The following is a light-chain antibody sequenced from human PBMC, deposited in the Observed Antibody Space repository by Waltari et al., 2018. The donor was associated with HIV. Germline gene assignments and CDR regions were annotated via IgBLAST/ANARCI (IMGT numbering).Light chain of an antibody. CDR1: NYNVGNEG. CDR3: SAWDSSLSAWV. J-gene: IGLJ3*02. Sequence: QAGLTQPPSVSKGLRQTATLTCTGNNYNVGNEGAAWLQQHQGHPPKLLFYRNNNRPSGISERLSASRSGNTASLTITGLQPEDEADYYCSAWDSSLSAWVFGGGTKLTVL. CDR2: RNN. V-gene: IGLV10-54*01.